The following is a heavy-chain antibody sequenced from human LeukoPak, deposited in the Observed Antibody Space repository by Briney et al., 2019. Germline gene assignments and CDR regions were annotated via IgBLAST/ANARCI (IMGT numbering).Heavy chain of an antibody. CDR3: ARGQQLVRIFDY. V-gene: IGHV4-39*07. D-gene: IGHD6-13*01. CDR1: GGSISSSSYY. Sequence: SETLSLTCTVSGGSISSSSYYWGWIRQPPGKGLEWIGSIYYSGSTYYNPSLKSRVTISVDTSKNQFSLQLNSVTPEDTAVYYCARGQQLVRIFDYWGQGTLVTVSS. J-gene: IGHJ4*02. CDR2: IYYSGST.